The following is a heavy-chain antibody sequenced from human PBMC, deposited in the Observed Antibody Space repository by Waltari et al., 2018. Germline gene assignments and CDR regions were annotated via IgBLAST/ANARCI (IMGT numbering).Heavy chain of an antibody. CDR2: ISGSGGST. D-gene: IGHD2-15*01. V-gene: IGHV3-23*01. Sequence: EVQLLESGGGLVQPGGSLRLSCAASGFTFSSDAMSWVRQAPGKGLEWVSAISGSGGSTYYADSVKGRFTISRDKSKNTLYLPMNSLRAEDTAVYYCASGLLCSGGSCYSAFDLWGQGTMVTVSS. CDR3: ASGLLCSGGSCYSAFDL. J-gene: IGHJ3*01. CDR1: GFTFSSDA.